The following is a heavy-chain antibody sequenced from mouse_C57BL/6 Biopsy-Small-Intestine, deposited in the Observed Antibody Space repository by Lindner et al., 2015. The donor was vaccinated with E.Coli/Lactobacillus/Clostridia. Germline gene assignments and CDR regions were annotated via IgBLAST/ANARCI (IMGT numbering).Heavy chain of an antibody. CDR1: GFNIKDYY. CDR2: IDPEDGET. V-gene: IGHV14-2*01. J-gene: IGHJ4*01. D-gene: IGHD2-4*01. CDR3: ARWGLRRGGYAMDY. Sequence: VQLQESGAELVKPGASVRLSCTGSGFNIKDYYMHWVKQRTEQGLEWTGRIDPEDGETRYAPKFQGKATIAADTSSNTAYLQLSSLTSEDTAVYYCARWGLRRGGYAMDYWGQGTSVTVSS.